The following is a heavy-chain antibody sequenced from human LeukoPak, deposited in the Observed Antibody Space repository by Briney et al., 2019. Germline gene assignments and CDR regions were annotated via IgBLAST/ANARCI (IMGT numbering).Heavy chain of an antibody. D-gene: IGHD3-10*01. CDR1: GFTFSSYA. Sequence: GSLRLSCSASGFTFSSYAMYWVRQAPGKGLEWVSSISGSGGNTYYADSVKGRFTISRDNSKNTLYLQMNSLGVEDTAVYSCAKDPRGSHNWLDPWGQGTLVTVSS. CDR2: ISGSGGNT. V-gene: IGHV3-23*01. CDR3: AKDPRGSHNWLDP. J-gene: IGHJ5*02.